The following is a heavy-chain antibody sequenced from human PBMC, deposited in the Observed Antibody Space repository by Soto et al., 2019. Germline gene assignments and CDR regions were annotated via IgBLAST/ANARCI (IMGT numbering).Heavy chain of an antibody. CDR2: IIPIFGTA. V-gene: IGHV1-69*01. CDR1: GGTFSSYA. CDR3: ARDPTVTTYGYYYYGMDV. Sequence: QVQLVQSGAEVQKPGSSVKVSCKASGGTFSSYAISWVRQAPGQGLEWMGGIIPIFGTANYAQKFQGRVTITADESTSTAYMELSSLRSEDTAVYYCARDPTVTTYGYYYYGMDVWGQGTTVTVSS. J-gene: IGHJ6*02. D-gene: IGHD4-17*01.